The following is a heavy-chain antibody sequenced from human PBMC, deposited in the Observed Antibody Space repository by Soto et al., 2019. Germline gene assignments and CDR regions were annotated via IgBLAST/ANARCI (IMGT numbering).Heavy chain of an antibody. CDR2: IFYSDSF. D-gene: IGHD3-3*01. CDR3: ARAPETPPIFGVVRPYFFDF. Sequence: QVQLQESGPGLVKSSQTLSLTGTVSGGSISSGGSYWSWIRQRPGKALEWIGYIFYSDSFYYTPSLKGRVVILADTSKNQFTLKLSSVTDADTAVYYCARAPETPPIFGVVRPYFFDFWGQGTLVTVSS. V-gene: IGHV4-31*03. J-gene: IGHJ4*02. CDR1: GGSISSGGSY.